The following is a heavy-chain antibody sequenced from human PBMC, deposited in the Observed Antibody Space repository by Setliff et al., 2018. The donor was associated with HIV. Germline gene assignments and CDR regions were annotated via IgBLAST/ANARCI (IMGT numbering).Heavy chain of an antibody. CDR2: IYHSGST. CDR1: GYSISSGYY. V-gene: IGHV4-38-2*01. J-gene: IGHJ4*02. D-gene: IGHD3-22*01. Sequence: SETLSLTCAVSGYSISSGYYWGWIRQPPGKGLEWIGSIYHSGSTYYNPSLKSRITISLDTSKNQYSLKLTSVTAADTAVYYCARGSSSGTDLAVLWGQGTLVTAPQ. CDR3: ARGSSSGTDLAVL.